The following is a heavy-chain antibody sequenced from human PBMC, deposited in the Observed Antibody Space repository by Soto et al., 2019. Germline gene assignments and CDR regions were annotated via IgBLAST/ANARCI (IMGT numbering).Heavy chain of an antibody. V-gene: IGHV3-73*02. Sequence: EVQLVESGGGLVQPGGSLELSCAASGFTFSASAMHWVRQASGKGLEWVGRIRSNGRTAYAASMQGRFTISRDDFENTLFLQMNNLRAEDTALYYCAIDSDRGYCGQGTLVTVSS. J-gene: IGHJ4*02. CDR1: GFTFSASA. CDR2: IRSNGRT. D-gene: IGHD1-26*01. CDR3: AIDSDRGY.